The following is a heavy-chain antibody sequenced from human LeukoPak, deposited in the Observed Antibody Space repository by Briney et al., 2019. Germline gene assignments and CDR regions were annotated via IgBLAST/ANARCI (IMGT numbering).Heavy chain of an antibody. V-gene: IGHV4-30-2*01. CDR3: ARAAGSLYYYGMDV. CDR2: IYHSGST. CDR1: GGSISSGGYS. Sequence: SETLSLTCAVSGGSISSGGYSWSWIRQPPGKGLEWIGYIYHSGSTYYNPSLKSRVTISVDRSKNQFSLKLSSVTAADTAVYYCARAAGSLYYYGMDVWGKGTTVTVSS. J-gene: IGHJ6*04.